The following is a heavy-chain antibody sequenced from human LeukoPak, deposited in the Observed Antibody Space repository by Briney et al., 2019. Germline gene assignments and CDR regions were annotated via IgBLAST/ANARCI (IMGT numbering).Heavy chain of an antibody. J-gene: IGHJ4*02. Sequence: GRSLRLSCAASGFTFSSYAMHWVRQAPGKGPEWVAVISYDGSNKYYADSVKGRFTISRDNSKNTLYLQMNSLRAEDTAVYYCARDLAAAGTGDYWGQGTLVTVSS. CDR3: ARDLAAAGTGDY. CDR1: GFTFSSYA. V-gene: IGHV3-30*04. D-gene: IGHD6-13*01. CDR2: ISYDGSNK.